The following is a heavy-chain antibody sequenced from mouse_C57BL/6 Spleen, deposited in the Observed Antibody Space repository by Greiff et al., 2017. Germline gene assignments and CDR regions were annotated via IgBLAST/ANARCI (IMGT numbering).Heavy chain of an antibody. V-gene: IGHV8-12*01. J-gene: IGHJ2*01. CDR2: IYWDDDK. D-gene: IGHD1-1*01. CDR3: ARSGTRPFDY. CDR1: GFSLSTSGMG. Sequence: QVTLKESGPGILQSSQTLSLTCSFSGFSLSTSGMGVSWIRQPSGKGLEWLAHIYWDDDKRYNPSLKRRLTISKDTSRNQVFLKITSVDTADTATYYCARSGTRPFDYWGQGTTLTVSS.